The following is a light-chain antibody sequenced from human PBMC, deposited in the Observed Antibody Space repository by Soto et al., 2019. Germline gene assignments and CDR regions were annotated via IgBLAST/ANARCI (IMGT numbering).Light chain of an antibody. CDR1: SSNIGNNY. CDR2: DNN. V-gene: IGLV1-51*01. J-gene: IGLJ1*01. Sequence: QSVLTQPPSVSAAPGQKVIISCSGSSSNIGNNYVSWYQRLPGTAPKLLIYDNNRRPSGIPDRFSGSKSGTSATLGITGLQTGDEADYYCGTWDSSLSADVFGPGTKLTVL. CDR3: GTWDSSLSADV.